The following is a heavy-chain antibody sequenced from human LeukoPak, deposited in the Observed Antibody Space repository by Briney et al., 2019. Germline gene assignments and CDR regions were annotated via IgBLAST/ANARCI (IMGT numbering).Heavy chain of an antibody. CDR3: AKAGARYSHSCGLHAFDV. D-gene: IGHD3-22*01. CDR1: GDSVRSTGYY. J-gene: IGHJ3*01. Sequence: PSETLSLTCTVSGDSVRSTGYYWGWIRQPPGKGLEWIGTIYYSGSTYYNPSLKSRVTMSEDTSRNQFSLRLSSVNAADTAVYYCAKAGARYSHSCGLHAFDVWGQGTMVTVSS. CDR2: IYYSGST. V-gene: IGHV4-39*01.